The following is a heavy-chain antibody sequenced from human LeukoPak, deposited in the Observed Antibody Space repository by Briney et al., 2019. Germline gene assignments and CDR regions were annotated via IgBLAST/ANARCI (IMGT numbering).Heavy chain of an antibody. CDR2: IEKDGSAT. CDR1: GFTFSDYA. CDR3: ARAGVTNQLGETYWYFDL. D-gene: IGHD1-1*01. Sequence: GGTLRLSCAASGFTFSDYAMTWVRQAPGKGLEWVAKIEKDGSATYYVDSMKGRFTVSRDNAANSLYLQMSNLGVEDTAVYSCARAGVTNQLGETYWYFDLWGRGTLVTVSS. V-gene: IGHV3-7*01. J-gene: IGHJ2*01.